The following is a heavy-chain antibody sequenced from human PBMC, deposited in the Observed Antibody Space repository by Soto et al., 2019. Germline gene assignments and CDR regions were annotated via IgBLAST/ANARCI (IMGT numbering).Heavy chain of an antibody. CDR2: ISGSGGST. V-gene: IGHV3-23*01. Sequence: GGSLRLSCAASGFTFRSYAMSWVRQAPGKGLEWVSAISGSGGSTYYADSVKGRFTISRDNSKNTLYLQMNSLRAEDTAVYYCAKRQQCLVEFQLDTEYYFDYWGQGTLVTVSS. D-gene: IGHD6-19*01. CDR3: AKRQQCLVEFQLDTEYYFDY. CDR1: GFTFRSYA. J-gene: IGHJ4*02.